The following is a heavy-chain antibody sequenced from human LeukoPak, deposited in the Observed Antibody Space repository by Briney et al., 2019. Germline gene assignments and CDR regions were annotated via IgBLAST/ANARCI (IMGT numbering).Heavy chain of an antibody. CDR2: ISYDGSNK. CDR3: ARAVTAVAVDKGVDY. CDR1: GFTFSSYA. V-gene: IGHV3-30-3*01. Sequence: GGSLRLSCAASGFTFSSYAMHWVRQAPGKGLEWVAVISYDGSNKYYADSVKGRFTISRDNSKNTLYLQMNSLRAEDTAVYYCARAVTAVAVDKGVDYWGQGTLVTVSS. D-gene: IGHD6-19*01. J-gene: IGHJ4*02.